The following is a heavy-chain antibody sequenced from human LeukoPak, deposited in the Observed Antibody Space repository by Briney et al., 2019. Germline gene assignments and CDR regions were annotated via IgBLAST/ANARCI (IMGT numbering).Heavy chain of an antibody. D-gene: IGHD3-10*01. J-gene: IGHJ5*02. CDR3: AREGWYYGSGNYCWFDP. CDR2: ISAYNGNT. V-gene: IGHV1-18*01. CDR1: GYTFSSYA. Sequence: ASVKVSCKASGYTFSSYAINWVRQAPGQGLEWMGWISAYNGNTNYAQNFQGRVTMTTDTSTSTAYMELRSLRSDDTAVYYCAREGWYYGSGNYCWFDPWGQGTLVTVSS.